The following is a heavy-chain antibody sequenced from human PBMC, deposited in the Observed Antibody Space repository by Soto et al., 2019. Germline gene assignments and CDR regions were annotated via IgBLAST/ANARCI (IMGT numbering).Heavy chain of an antibody. CDR2: ISVYNGNT. CDR1: AYPFTSYG. CDR3: ARGFLSVLTYYYSGLDV. V-gene: IGHV1-18*01. J-gene: IGHJ6*02. D-gene: IGHD3-10*01. Sequence: QVQLVQSGVEVKNPGASVRVSCKASAYPFTSYGISGVRQAPGQGLEWMVWISVYNGNTNYARAFQGRVTLTTDTSTSTAYMALRRLRADDTAVYYCARGFLSVLTYYYSGLDVWGQGTTVIVSS.